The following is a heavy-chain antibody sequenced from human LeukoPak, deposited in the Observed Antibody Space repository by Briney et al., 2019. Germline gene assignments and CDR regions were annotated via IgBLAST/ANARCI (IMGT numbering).Heavy chain of an antibody. CDR3: ARHPPYCSGATCNAGLDV. J-gene: IGHJ6*02. CDR2: ISYSGSA. Sequence: PSETLSLTCIVSGGSISDSYWSFIAQPPGRGLEWIGPISYSGSAYYNPSLKSRAAISLHTSNNEFSLRLTSVTAADTAIYYCARHPPYCSGATCNAGLDVSGQGTTVTVSS. CDR1: GGSISDSY. V-gene: IGHV4-59*08. D-gene: IGHD2-15*01.